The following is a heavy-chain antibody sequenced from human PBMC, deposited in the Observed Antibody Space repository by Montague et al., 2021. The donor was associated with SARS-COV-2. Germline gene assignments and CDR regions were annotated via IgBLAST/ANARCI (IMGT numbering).Heavy chain of an antibody. V-gene: IGHV4-39*01. J-gene: IGHJ5*01. CDR2: FYYTGTT. CDR1: RGSISGRSIY. CDR3: VRHGGSSWLVS. D-gene: IGHD2-15*01. Sequence: SETLSLTCTLSRGSISGRSIYWGWVRQTPGKGLEWIGRFYYTGTTYYNPSLKSRVTISVDTSKNQFSLSLRSVTAVDTSVYFCVRHGGSSWLVSWGQGTLVIVSS.